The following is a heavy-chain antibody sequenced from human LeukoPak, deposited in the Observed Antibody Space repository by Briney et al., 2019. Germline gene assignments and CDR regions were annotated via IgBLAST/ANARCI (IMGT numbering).Heavy chain of an antibody. CDR1: GLTFSNYD. J-gene: IGHJ4*02. V-gene: IGHV3-23*01. CDR3: VKGSAAVRPYYFDY. D-gene: IGHD6-13*01. Sequence: EPGGSLRLSCAVSGLTFSNYDMGWVRQAPGKGLEWVSAISGTGYSTYYADSVKGRFTISRDNSKNTLYLQMNSLRADDTAVYYCVKGSAAVRPYYFDYWGQGTLVTVSS. CDR2: ISGTGYST.